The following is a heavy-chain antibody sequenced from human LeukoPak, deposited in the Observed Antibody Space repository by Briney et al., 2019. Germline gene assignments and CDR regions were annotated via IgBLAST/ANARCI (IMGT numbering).Heavy chain of an antibody. CDR2: IYWDDDK. CDR3: AHRPDSFDYNWFDP. Sequence: SGPTLVKPTQTLTLTCTFSGFSLNTSGVGVGWIRQPPGKALEWLALIYWDDDKRYSPSLKSRLAITKDTSKNQVVLTMTNMDPVDTATYYCAHRPDSFDYNWFDPWGQGTLVTVSS. V-gene: IGHV2-5*02. CDR1: GFSLNTSGVG. J-gene: IGHJ5*02. D-gene: IGHD3-9*01.